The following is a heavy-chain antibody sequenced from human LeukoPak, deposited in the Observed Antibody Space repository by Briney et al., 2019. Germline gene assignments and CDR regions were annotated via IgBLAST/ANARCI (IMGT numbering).Heavy chain of an antibody. CDR2: ISSSGSTI. V-gene: IGHV3-48*03. D-gene: IGHD3-22*01. CDR1: GFTFSSYE. Sequence: GGSLRLSCAASGFTFSSYEMNWVRQAPGKGLEWVSYISSSGSTIYYADSVKGRFTISRDNAKNSLYPQMNSLRAEDTAVYYCARDFFSTDSSGYYGDYWGQGTLVTVSS. J-gene: IGHJ4*02. CDR3: ARDFFSTDSSGYYGDY.